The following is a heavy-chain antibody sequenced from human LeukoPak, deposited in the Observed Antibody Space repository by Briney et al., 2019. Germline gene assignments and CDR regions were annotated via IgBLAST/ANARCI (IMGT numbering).Heavy chain of an antibody. Sequence: SETLSLTCTVSGGSISGFHWSWIRQPPGKGLEYVGDVFYSGGTNYNSSLKSRLTISVDTSRNQFSLKLTSVTAADTAVYYCARLYAGAYTRLDPWGQGTLVAVSS. CDR2: VFYSGGT. CDR1: GGSISGFH. CDR3: ARLYAGAYTRLDP. J-gene: IGHJ5*02. D-gene: IGHD3-16*01. V-gene: IGHV4-59*08.